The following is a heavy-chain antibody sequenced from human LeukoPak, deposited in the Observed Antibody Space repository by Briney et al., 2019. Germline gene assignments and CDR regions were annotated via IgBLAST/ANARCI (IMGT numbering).Heavy chain of an antibody. CDR1: GFTFSIHG. V-gene: IGHV3-23*01. D-gene: IGHD6-13*01. Sequence: GGSLRLSCAASGFTFSIHGMNWVRQTPGKGLEWVSTISGNGGSTYYADSVKGRFTISRDNSKNTLYLQMNSLRGEDTAVYYCAKEYSSSLDYWGQGTLVTVSS. CDR2: ISGNGGST. J-gene: IGHJ4*02. CDR3: AKEYSSSLDY.